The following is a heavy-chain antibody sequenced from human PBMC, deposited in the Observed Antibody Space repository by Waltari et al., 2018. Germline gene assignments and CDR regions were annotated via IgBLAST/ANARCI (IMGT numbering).Heavy chain of an antibody. J-gene: IGHJ5*02. Sequence: QVQLVESGGGVVQPGMSLRLSCAASGFSLSPVGMHWVRQAPGKGLEWVALASFDGSTTYYADSVRGRFTISRDNSKNTLYLDINTLRVDDTAIYYCAKDAFGNTYLDHWGQGTLVTVSS. CDR2: ASFDGSTT. V-gene: IGHV3-30*18. CDR3: AKDAFGNTYLDH. CDR1: GFSLSPVG. D-gene: IGHD3-10*01.